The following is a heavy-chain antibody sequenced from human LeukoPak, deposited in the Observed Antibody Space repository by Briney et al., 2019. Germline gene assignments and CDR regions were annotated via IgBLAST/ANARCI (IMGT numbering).Heavy chain of an antibody. CDR3: ARAALIYGDYVYFDY. Sequence: PSETLSLTCTVSGGSISSYYWSWIRQPPGKGLEWVSSISSSSSYIYYADSVKGRFTISRDNAKNSLYLQMNSLRAEDTAVYYCARAALIYGDYVYFDYWGQGTLVTVSS. CDR2: ISSSSSYI. D-gene: IGHD4-17*01. V-gene: IGHV3-21*01. J-gene: IGHJ4*02. CDR1: GGSISSYY.